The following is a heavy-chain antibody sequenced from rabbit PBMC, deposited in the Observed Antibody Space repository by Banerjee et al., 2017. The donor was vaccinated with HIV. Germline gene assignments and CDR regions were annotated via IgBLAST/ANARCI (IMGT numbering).Heavy chain of an antibody. CDR2: IYAGTGST. V-gene: IGHV1S40*01. CDR3: ARDTAGSSYYTGYNL. J-gene: IGHJ4*01. CDR1: GFDFSSNA. Sequence: QSVEESGGDLVKPGGTLTLTCKASGFDFSSNAMSWVRQAPGKGLEWIACIYAGTGSTYYASWAKGRFTISKTSSTTVTLQMTSLTAADTATYFCARDTAGSSYYTGYNLWGPGTLVTVS. D-gene: IGHD8-1*01.